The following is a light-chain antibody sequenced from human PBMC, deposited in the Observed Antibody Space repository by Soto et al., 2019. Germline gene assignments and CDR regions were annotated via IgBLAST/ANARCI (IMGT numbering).Light chain of an antibody. CDR1: QFVSSR. J-gene: IGKJ4*01. Sequence: EILVTQSPATLSVSPGGRVTLSCRASQFVSSRLAWYQEKPGQVPRLLIYDTSTRAPGISARFSGSGSGTEFTLTISSLQSEDFAVYYCQEYNDWPLIFGGGTKVDIK. V-gene: IGKV3-15*01. CDR3: QEYNDWPLI. CDR2: DTS.